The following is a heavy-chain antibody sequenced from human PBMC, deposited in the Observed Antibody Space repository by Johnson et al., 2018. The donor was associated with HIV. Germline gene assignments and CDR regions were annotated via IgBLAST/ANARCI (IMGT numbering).Heavy chain of an antibody. CDR3: AKVRGDFWSGYYGGLNDAFDI. CDR2: IRYDGSNK. Sequence: QVQLVESGGGVVQPGGSLRLSCAASGFTFRSYGMHWVRQAPGKGLEWVAFIRYDGSNKYYEDSVKGRFTISRDTSKNTLYLQRNSLRAEDTAVYYCAKVRGDFWSGYYGGLNDAFDIWGQGTMVTVSS. J-gene: IGHJ3*02. CDR1: GFTFRSYG. V-gene: IGHV3-30*02. D-gene: IGHD3-3*01.